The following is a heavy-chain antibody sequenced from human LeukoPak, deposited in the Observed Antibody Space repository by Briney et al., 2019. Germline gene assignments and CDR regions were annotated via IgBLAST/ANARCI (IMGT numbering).Heavy chain of an antibody. Sequence: GGSLRLSCAASGFTFSSYAMSWVRQAPGKGLEWVSAISGSGGSTYYADSVKGRFTISRDNSKNTPYLQMNSLRAEDTAVYYCGACSSWLLGGGYYFDYWGQGTLVTVSS. CDR3: GACSSWLLGGGYYFDY. CDR2: ISGSGGST. D-gene: IGHD6-13*01. J-gene: IGHJ4*02. V-gene: IGHV3-23*01. CDR1: GFTFSSYA.